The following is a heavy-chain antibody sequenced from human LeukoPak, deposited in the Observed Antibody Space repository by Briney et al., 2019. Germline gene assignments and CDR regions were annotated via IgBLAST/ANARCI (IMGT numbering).Heavy chain of an antibody. CDR3: ARAMRRAAMGAFDI. J-gene: IGHJ3*02. CDR2: ISSGSSYI. Sequence: PGGSLRHSCAASGFIFSTYTMNWVRQAPGKGLEWVSSISSGSSYIYYADSLKGRFTISRDNAKNSLYLQMNSLRAEDTAVYYCARAMRRAAMGAFDIWGQGTMVTVSS. D-gene: IGHD2-2*01. CDR1: GFIFSTYT. V-gene: IGHV3-21*01.